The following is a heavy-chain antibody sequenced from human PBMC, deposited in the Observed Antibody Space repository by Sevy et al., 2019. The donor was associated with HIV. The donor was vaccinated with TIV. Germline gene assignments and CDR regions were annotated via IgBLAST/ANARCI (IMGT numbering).Heavy chain of an antibody. Sequence: GGSLRLSCAASGFTFSSYAMSWVRQAPGKGLEWVSAISGSGGSTYYADSVKGRFTISRDNSKNTLYLQMNSLRAEDTAVYYCAKPLVVTTTRESYYWGQGTLVTVSS. CDR1: GFTFSSYA. CDR2: ISGSGGST. V-gene: IGHV3-23*01. D-gene: IGHD2-21*02. CDR3: AKPLVVTTTRESYY. J-gene: IGHJ4*02.